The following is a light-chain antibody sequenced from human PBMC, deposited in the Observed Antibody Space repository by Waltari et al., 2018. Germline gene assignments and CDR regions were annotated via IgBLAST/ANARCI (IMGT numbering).Light chain of an antibody. V-gene: IGLV1-40*01. CDR1: SSNIGSGYV. CDR2: GDN. J-gene: IGLJ2*01. CDR3: QSYDSSLGGAI. Sequence: QSILTQPPSVSGAPGQTVTIFCTGSSSNIGSGYVVHWYQQLPGKGPKVLIYGDNDRPSGVPDRFSGSKSATAASLAIAGLQADDEADYYCQSYDSSLGGAIFGGGTKLTVL.